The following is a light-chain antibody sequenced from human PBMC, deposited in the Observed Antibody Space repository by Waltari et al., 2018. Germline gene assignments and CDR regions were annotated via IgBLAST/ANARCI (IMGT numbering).Light chain of an antibody. CDR3: ASYTKSDPWV. Sequence: QSALTQPGSVSGSPGQSLTISCTWTSSDVGGYDLVSWYQHHPGKAPKLLIFEVTNRPSGVSDRFSASKSANTASLTISGLQTEDEATYYCASYTKSDPWVFGGGTRVTVL. V-gene: IGLV2-14*01. CDR2: EVT. J-gene: IGLJ3*02. CDR1: SSDVGGYDL.